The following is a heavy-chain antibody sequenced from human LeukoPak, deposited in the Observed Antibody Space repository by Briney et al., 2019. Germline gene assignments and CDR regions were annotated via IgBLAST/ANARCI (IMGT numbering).Heavy chain of an antibody. CDR1: GFTFSSYE. Sequence: GGSLRLSCAASGFTFSSYEMNWVRQAPGKGLDWVSYISSSGSTIYYADSVKGRFTISRDNAKNSLYLQMNSLRAEDTAVYYCARGNRPALIDYWGQGTLVTVSS. CDR2: ISSSGSTI. V-gene: IGHV3-48*03. J-gene: IGHJ4*02. CDR3: ARGNRPALIDY.